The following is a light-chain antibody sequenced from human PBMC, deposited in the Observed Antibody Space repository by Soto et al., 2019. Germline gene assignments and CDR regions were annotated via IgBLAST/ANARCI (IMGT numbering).Light chain of an antibody. CDR1: QRVYSN. J-gene: IGKJ5*01. CDR2: GAS. CDR3: QQYTNWPPNT. V-gene: IGKV3-15*01. Sequence: EMVLTQSPGTLSLSPGERATLSCRASQRVYSNLAWYQQRPGQAPRLLIYGASTRATGVPARFSGRGSGTEFTLTISSLQSEDFAVYYCQQYTNWPPNTFGQGTRLEIK.